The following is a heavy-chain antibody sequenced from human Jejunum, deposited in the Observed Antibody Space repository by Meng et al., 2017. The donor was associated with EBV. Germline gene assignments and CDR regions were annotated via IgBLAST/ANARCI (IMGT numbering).Heavy chain of an antibody. CDR2: VYHSGST. Sequence: QVHLQESGPGLVKASXXLSLTCTVSSYSISNSNWWSGVREPPGKRLEWVGEVYHSGSTYYNPSLESRVTISIDTSKSQFSLSLNSVTAADTAVYYCARNGLYSLDHWGRGALVTVSS. CDR3: ARNGLYSLDH. CDR1: SYSISNSNW. V-gene: IGHV4-4*02. D-gene: IGHD2-8*01. J-gene: IGHJ4*02.